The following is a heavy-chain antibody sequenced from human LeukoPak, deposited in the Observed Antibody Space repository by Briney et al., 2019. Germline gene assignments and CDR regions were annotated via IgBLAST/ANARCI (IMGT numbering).Heavy chain of an antibody. Sequence: PSGPLSLTCSVSGGSVSSYYWSWIRQSPGKGLEWIGYIHHSGRTVYTPSLKSRVTGFVDTSKNQSSLRLSSVTAADTAVYYCARHGTISSKSYFDYWGQGALVT. V-gene: IGHV4-59*08. CDR2: IHHSGRT. CDR1: GGSVSSYY. J-gene: IGHJ4*02. D-gene: IGHD1-14*01. CDR3: ARHGTISSKSYFDY.